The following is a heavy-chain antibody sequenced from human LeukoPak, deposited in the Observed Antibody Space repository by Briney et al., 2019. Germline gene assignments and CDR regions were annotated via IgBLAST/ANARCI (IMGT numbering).Heavy chain of an antibody. D-gene: IGHD4-11*01. V-gene: IGHV1-2*02. J-gene: IGHJ6*02. Sequence: ASVKVSCKASGYTFTEYYMHWVRQAPGQGLEWMGWINPNSGGANYAENFQGRVTMTRDTSISTAYMELSSLRYDDTALYYCARDRAVTHYYYGMDVWGQGTTVTVSS. CDR2: INPNSGGA. CDR3: ARDRAVTHYYYGMDV. CDR1: GYTFTEYY.